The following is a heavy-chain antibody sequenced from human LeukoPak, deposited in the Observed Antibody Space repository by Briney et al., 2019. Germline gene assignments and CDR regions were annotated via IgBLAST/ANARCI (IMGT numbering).Heavy chain of an antibody. V-gene: IGHV1-18*01. CDR1: GYTFTSYG. CDR3: ARPRRRYYYDSSDQPEDAFDI. CDR2: ISAYNGNT. D-gene: IGHD3-22*01. J-gene: IGHJ3*02. Sequence: EASVKVSCKASGYTFTSYGISWVRQAPGQGLEWMGWISAYNGNTNYAQKLQGRVTMTTDTSTSTAYMELRSLRSDDTAVYYCARPRRRYYYDSSDQPEDAFDIWGQGTMVTVSS.